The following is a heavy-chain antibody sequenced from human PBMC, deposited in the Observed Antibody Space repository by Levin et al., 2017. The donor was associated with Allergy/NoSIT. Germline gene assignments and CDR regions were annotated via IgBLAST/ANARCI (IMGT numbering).Heavy chain of an antibody. D-gene: IGHD5-24*01. CDR3: AKDSRDSRDGYTDGAFDY. J-gene: IGHJ4*02. Sequence: PGGSLRLSCAASGFTFSGYAMSWVRQAPGKGLEWVSGISGSGSSTHYADSVKGRFTISRDNSKNTLYLQMNRLTAEDAAVYYCAKDSRDSRDGYTDGAFDYWGQGTLVTVSS. CDR2: ISGSGSST. CDR1: GFTFSGYA. V-gene: IGHV3-23*01.